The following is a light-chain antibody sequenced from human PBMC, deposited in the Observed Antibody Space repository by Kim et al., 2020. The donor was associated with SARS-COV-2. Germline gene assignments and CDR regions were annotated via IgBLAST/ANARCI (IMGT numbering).Light chain of an antibody. Sequence: SASPGERATLSCRASQNVNSNLAWYQQKPGRAPRLLIYGASTRAPGITARFSGSGSGTEFTLTIGSLQSEDFAVYYCQQYNDWPYTFGQGTKLEI. CDR1: QNVNSN. CDR2: GAS. V-gene: IGKV3-15*01. CDR3: QQYNDWPYT. J-gene: IGKJ2*01.